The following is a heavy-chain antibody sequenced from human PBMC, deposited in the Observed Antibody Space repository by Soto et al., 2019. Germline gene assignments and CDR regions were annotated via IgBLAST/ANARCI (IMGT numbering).Heavy chain of an antibody. D-gene: IGHD3-10*01. CDR2: INHSGST. V-gene: IGHV4-34*01. J-gene: IGHJ4*02. CDR1: GGSFSGCY. CDR3: ARRRNYYGSGSYYPFDY. Sequence: SETLSLTCAVYGGSFSGCYWSWIRQPPGKGLEWIGEINHSGSTNYNPSLKSRVTISVDTSKNQFSLKLSSVTAADTAVYYCARRRNYYGSGSYYPFDYWGQGTLVTVSS.